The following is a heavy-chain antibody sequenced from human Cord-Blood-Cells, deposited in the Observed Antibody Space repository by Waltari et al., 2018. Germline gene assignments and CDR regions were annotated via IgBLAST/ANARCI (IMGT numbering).Heavy chain of an antibody. D-gene: IGHD1-1*01. CDR2: INHSGST. CDR3: VVRDGYSRDY. V-gene: IGHV4-34*01. Sequence: QVQLQQWGAGLLKPSETLSLTCAAYGGSFSGYYWSWIRQPPGKGLEWIGEINHSGSTNYNPSLKSRVTISVDTSKNQFSLKLSSVTAADTAVYYCVVRDGYSRDYWGQGTLVTVSS. J-gene: IGHJ4*02. CDR1: GGSFSGYY.